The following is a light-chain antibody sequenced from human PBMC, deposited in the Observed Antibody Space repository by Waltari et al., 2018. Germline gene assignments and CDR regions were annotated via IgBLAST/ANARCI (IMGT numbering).Light chain of an antibody. J-gene: IGLJ3*02. V-gene: IGLV4-69*01. CDR3: QTGGHGTWV. CDR2: VNSDGSH. CDR1: SGHSSNV. Sequence: QILLTQSPSASASLGASVKLTCTLSSGHSSNVIAWLQQQPEKDPRYLMKVNSDGSHSKGDEIPDRFSGSSSGAERYLTISSLQSEDEADYYCQTGGHGTWVFGGGTKLTVL.